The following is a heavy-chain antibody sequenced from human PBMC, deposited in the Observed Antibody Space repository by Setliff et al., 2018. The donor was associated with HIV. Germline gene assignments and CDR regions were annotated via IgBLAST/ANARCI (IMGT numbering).Heavy chain of an antibody. CDR2: IYYSGST. V-gene: IGHV4-61*01. D-gene: IGHD3-10*01. Sequence: TLSLTCTVSGGSVSSGSYYWSWIRQPPGKGLEWIGYIYYSGSTNYNPSLKSRVTISVDTSKNQFSLKLSSVTAADTAVYYCARGSPLLWFGELPDYWGQGTLVTVSS. CDR1: GGSVSSGSYY. J-gene: IGHJ4*02. CDR3: ARGSPLLWFGELPDY.